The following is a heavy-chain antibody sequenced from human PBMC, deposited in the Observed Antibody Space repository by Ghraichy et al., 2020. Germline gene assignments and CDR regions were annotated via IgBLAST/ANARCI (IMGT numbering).Heavy chain of an antibody. J-gene: IGHJ3*02. D-gene: IGHD2-15*01. Sequence: SVKVSCKASGGTFSSYAISWVRQAPGQGLEWMGGIIPIFGTANYAQKFQGRVTITADESTSTAYMELSSLRSEDTAVYYCARDLSGHDAFDIWGQGTMVTVSS. CDR3: ARDLSGHDAFDI. V-gene: IGHV1-69*13. CDR1: GGTFSSYA. CDR2: IIPIFGTA.